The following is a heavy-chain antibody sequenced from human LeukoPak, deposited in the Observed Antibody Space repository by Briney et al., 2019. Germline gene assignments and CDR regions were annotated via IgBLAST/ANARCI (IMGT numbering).Heavy chain of an antibody. J-gene: IGHJ3*02. V-gene: IGHV4-38-2*02. CDR2: IHYSTTT. Sequence: SETLSLTCSVSGFFLSTGYFWGWIRQPPGRGLEWIASIHYSTTTYYNPALESRVTISVRASKNRLSLKLDSVTAADTAVYYCVREGFGEGLRLSYAFDIWGQGTVVTVSS. CDR1: GFFLSTGYF. D-gene: IGHD3-10*01. CDR3: VREGFGEGLRLSYAFDI.